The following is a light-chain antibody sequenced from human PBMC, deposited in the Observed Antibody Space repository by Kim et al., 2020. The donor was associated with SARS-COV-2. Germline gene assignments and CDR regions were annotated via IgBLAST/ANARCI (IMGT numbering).Light chain of an antibody. CDR1: QSVRSN. J-gene: IGKJ2*03. Sequence: EIVMTQSPATLSVSPGERVTLSCRASQSVRSNLAWYQQKPGRAPRPLIYGASTRATGIPARFSGSGSGTEFTLTISSLQSEDFALYYCQQYNNWPGYSFGQGTKLEI. CDR2: GAS. CDR3: QQYNNWPGYS. V-gene: IGKV3-15*01.